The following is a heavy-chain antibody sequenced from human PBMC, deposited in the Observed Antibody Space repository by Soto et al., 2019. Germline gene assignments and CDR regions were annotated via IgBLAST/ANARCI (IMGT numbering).Heavy chain of an antibody. Sequence: QVTLKESGPVLVKPTETLTLTCTVSRFSLSNTRMGVSWIRQPPGKALEWLAHIFSNDEKSYSTSLKSRLTISKDTSNSQVVLTMTNMDPVDTATYYCALSYCTNGVCYLDYWGQGTLVTVSS. CDR3: ALSYCTNGVCYLDY. J-gene: IGHJ4*02. V-gene: IGHV2-26*01. CDR2: IFSNDEK. CDR1: RFSLSNTRMG. D-gene: IGHD2-8*01.